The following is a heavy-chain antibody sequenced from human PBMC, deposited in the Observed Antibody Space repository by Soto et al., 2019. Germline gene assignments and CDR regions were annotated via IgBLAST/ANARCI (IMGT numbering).Heavy chain of an antibody. CDR2: ISSSGSTI. CDR1: GFTFSSYE. D-gene: IGHD6-19*01. V-gene: IGHV3-48*03. J-gene: IGHJ6*02. CDR3: ARPSVAGNYYYYGMDV. Sequence: EVQLVESGGGLVQPGGSLRLSCAASGFTFSSYEMNWVRQAPGKGLEWVSYISSSGSTIYYADSVKGRFTISRDNAKNSLSLQMNSLRAEDTAVYYCARPSVAGNYYYYGMDVWGQGTTVTVSS.